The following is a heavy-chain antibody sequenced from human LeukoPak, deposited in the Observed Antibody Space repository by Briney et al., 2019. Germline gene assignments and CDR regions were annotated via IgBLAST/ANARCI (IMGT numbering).Heavy chain of an antibody. CDR1: GFTVSSNY. Sequence: AGGSLRLSCAASGFTVSSNYMTWVRQAPGKGREWVSVIYAGVSTYYTDSVRCRFTIARESSKNTLFLQMNRLRAEDTAVYYCAQLQGASYSYGYFDDWGQGTLVTVSS. CDR3: AQLQGASYSYGYFDD. J-gene: IGHJ4*02. D-gene: IGHD5-18*01. V-gene: IGHV3-53*01. CDR2: IYAGVST.